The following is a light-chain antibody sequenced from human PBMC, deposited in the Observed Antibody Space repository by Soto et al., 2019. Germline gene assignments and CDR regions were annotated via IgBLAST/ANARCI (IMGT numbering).Light chain of an antibody. CDR2: DAS. CDR1: PSVTNY. CDR3: PQRQPSPRT. V-gene: IGKV3-11*01. Sequence: SPTNRXLXPGEXSRLXXRASPSVTNYLAWFQQKPGQAHRLAIYDASNRASGVTGGLSGSGSGTDFTLTKSFVVPEDFAVYYSPQRQPSPRTFGQGGKVDI. J-gene: IGKJ1*01.